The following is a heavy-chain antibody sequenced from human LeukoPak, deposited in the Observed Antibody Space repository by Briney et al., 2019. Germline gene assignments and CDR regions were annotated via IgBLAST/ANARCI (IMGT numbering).Heavy chain of an antibody. J-gene: IGHJ4*02. D-gene: IGHD6-13*01. CDR1: GFTFDDYA. CDR2: ISWNSGSI. V-gene: IGHV3-9*01. CDR3: AKDKGIAAAMDY. Sequence: PGGSLRLSCAASGFTFDDYAMHWVRQAPGKGLEWVSGISWNSGSIGYADSVKGRFTISRDNAKNSLYLQMNSLRAEDTALYYCAKDKGIAAAMDYWGQGTLVTVSS.